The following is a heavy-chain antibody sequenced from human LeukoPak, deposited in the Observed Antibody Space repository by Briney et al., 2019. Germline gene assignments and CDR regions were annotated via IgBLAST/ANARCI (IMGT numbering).Heavy chain of an antibody. D-gene: IGHD1-7*01. CDR3: ARSGRGWNSLDAFDI. J-gene: IGHJ3*02. V-gene: IGHV4-30-2*01. CDR1: GGSISSGGYY. Sequence: PSQTLSLTCTVSGGSISSGGYYWSWIRQPPGKGLEWIGYIYHSGSTYYNPSLKSRVTISVDRSKNQFSLKLSSVTAADTAVYYCARSGRGWNSLDAFDIWGQGTMVTVSS. CDR2: IYHSGST.